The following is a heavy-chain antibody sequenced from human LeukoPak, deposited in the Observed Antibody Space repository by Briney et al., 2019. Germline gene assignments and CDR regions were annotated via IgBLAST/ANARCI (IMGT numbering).Heavy chain of an antibody. CDR3: ARISGQQLAYYYYYMDV. V-gene: IGHV1-2*02. CDR1: GYTFTGYY. CDR2: INPNSGGT. D-gene: IGHD6-13*01. Sequence: ASVKVSCKASGYTFTGYYMHWVRQAPGQGLEWMGWINPNSGGTNYAQKFQGRVTISVDTSKNQFSLKLSSVTAADTAVYYCARISGQQLAYYYYYMDVWGKGTTVTISS. J-gene: IGHJ6*03.